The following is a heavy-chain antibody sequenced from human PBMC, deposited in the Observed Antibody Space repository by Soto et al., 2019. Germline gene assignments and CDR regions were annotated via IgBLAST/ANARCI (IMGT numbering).Heavy chain of an antibody. J-gene: IGHJ4*01. V-gene: IGHV3-30*03. CDR2: ISYDGSNK. D-gene: IGHD6-6*01. CDR3: AATLGVLEQLVPYYFDY. CDR1: GFTFSSYG. Sequence: QVQLVESGGGVVQPGRSLRLSCAASGFTFSSYGMHWVRQAPGKGLEWVAVISYDGSNKYYADSVKARFTISRDNSKKGLYLQMNSLRAEDTAVDYCAATLGVLEQLVPYYFDYWGQGTLVTVSS.